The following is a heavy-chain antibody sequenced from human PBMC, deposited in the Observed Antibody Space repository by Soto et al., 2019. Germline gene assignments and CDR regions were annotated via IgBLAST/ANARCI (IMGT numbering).Heavy chain of an antibody. CDR2: IYPGDSDT. Sequence: PGESLKISCKGPGYSFTSYWIGWVRQMPGKGLEWMGIIYPGDSDTRYSPSLQGQVTISADKSISTAYLQWSSLKASDTAMYYCARHITMVRGVIQYYFDYWGQGTRVTVSS. J-gene: IGHJ4*02. D-gene: IGHD3-10*01. CDR3: ARHITMVRGVIQYYFDY. V-gene: IGHV5-51*01. CDR1: GYSFTSYW.